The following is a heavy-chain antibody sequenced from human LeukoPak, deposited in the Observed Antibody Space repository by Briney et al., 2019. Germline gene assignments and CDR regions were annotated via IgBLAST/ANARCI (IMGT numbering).Heavy chain of an antibody. CDR2: ITWNSGSI. D-gene: IGHD6-19*01. CDR3: ARDSDSSGLDAFDI. J-gene: IGHJ3*02. Sequence: PGGSLRLSCAASGFTFDDYAMHWVRQAPGKGLEWVSSITWNSGSIGYADSVKGRFTISRDNAKNSLYLQMNSLRAEDTAVYYCARDSDSSGLDAFDIWGQGTMVTVSS. CDR1: GFTFDDYA. V-gene: IGHV3-9*01.